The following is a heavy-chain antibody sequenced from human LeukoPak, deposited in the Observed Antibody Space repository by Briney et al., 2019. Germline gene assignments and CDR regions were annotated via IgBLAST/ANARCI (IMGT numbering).Heavy chain of an antibody. D-gene: IGHD4-17*01. V-gene: IGHV5-51*01. CDR3: ATLRRFGYGDYPYYFDY. CDR2: IYPGDSDT. Sequence: GESLKISCKGSGYSFTNYWIGWVRQMPGKGLEWMGIIYPGDSDTRYSPSFQGQVTISADKSISTAYLQWSSLKASDTAMYYCATLRRFGYGDYPYYFDYWGQGTLVTVSS. CDR1: GYSFTNYW. J-gene: IGHJ4*02.